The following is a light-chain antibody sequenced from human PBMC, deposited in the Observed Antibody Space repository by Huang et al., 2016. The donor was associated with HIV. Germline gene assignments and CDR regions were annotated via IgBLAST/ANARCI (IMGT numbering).Light chain of an antibody. CDR1: QSISSY. CDR3: QQSYSTPYT. V-gene: IGKV1-39*01. CDR2: AAS. J-gene: IGKJ2*01. Sequence: DIQMTQSPSSLSASVGDRVTSACRASQSISSYLNWYQQKPGKAPKLLIYAASSLQSGVPERFGGSGSGTDFTLTISNLQPEDFATYYCQQSYSTPYTFGQGTKLEIK.